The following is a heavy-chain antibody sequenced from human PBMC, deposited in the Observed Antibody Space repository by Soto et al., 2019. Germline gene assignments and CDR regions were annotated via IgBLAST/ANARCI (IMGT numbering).Heavy chain of an antibody. CDR3: AREGAWGIFDY. V-gene: IGHV3-66*01. CDR1: GFPVSSNY. J-gene: IGHJ4*02. CDR2: IYSGGTT. Sequence: GGSLRLSCAASGFPVSSNYMSWVRQAPGKGLEWVSVIYSGGTTYYADSVKGRFTISRDNSKNTLYLQMNSLRAEDTAVYYCAREGAWGIFDYWGQGTLVTVSS. D-gene: IGHD3-16*01.